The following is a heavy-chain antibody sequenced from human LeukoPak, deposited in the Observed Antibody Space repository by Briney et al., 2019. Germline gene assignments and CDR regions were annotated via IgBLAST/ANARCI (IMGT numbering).Heavy chain of an antibody. J-gene: IGHJ6*02. CDR1: GFPFSSYW. CDR2: ISYDGSNK. V-gene: IGHV3-30*18. CDR3: AKDETQTGAYYYYYGMDV. D-gene: IGHD3-10*01. Sequence: GGSLRLPCVASGFPFSSYWMTWVRLAPGKGLEWVAVISYDGSNKYYADSVKGRFTISRDNSKNTLFLQMDSLRAEDTAVYYCAKDETQTGAYYYYYGMDVWGQGTTVTVSS.